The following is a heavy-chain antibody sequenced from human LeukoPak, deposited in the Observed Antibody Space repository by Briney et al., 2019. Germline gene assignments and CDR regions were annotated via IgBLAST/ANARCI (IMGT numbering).Heavy chain of an antibody. Sequence: GGSLRLSCAASGFNFINYGITWVRQAPGKGLEWVSSIGATDTYIWYAPSLKGRFTISRDNAKNSVYLQMNSLGAEDTGVYYCAREYYYDSSGYYLGYWGQGTLVTVSS. D-gene: IGHD3-22*01. CDR3: AREYYYDSSGYYLGY. CDR1: GFNFINYG. J-gene: IGHJ4*02. V-gene: IGHV3-21*01. CDR2: IGATDTYI.